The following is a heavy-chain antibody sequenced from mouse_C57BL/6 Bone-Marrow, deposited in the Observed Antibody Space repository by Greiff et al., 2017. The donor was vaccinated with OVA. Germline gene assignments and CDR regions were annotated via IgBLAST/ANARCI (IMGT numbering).Heavy chain of an antibody. J-gene: IGHJ4*01. V-gene: IGHV1-53*01. CDR1: GYTFTSYW. CDR3: ARSNLVDAMDY. CDR2: INPSNGGT. D-gene: IGHD6-2*01. Sequence: QVQLQQPGTELVKPGASVKLSCKASGYTFTSYWMHWVKQRPGQGLEWIGNINPSNGGTNYNEKFQSKATLTVDKSSSTAYMQLSSLTSEDSAVYDCARSNLVDAMDYWGQGTSVTVSS.